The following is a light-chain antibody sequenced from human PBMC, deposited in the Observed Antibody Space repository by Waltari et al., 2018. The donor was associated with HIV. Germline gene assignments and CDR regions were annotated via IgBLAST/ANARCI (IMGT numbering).Light chain of an antibody. Sequence: QSMLTQPPSVSGAPGQRVTISCTGSSSTIGADYDVHWYQQIPGTAPKLRISGNKNRPPGVPDRLSASKSGTSASLTISGLQAEDEADYFCQSYDISLSASVVFGGGTRLTVL. CDR3: QSYDISLSASVV. CDR1: SSTIGADYD. CDR2: GNK. V-gene: IGLV1-40*01. J-gene: IGLJ2*01.